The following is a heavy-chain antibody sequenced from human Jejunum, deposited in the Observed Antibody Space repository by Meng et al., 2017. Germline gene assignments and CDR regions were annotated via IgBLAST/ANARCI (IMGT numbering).Heavy chain of an antibody. Sequence: SETLSLTCSVSGASITSGSYYWSWIRQSAVLGVEWMGRVHTSGTSNYNPSLTGRVAISIDASKNQLSLRLRSVGAADSAVYFCARLLVRGTIESWGQGTLVTVS. D-gene: IGHD3-3*01. V-gene: IGHV4-61*02. CDR1: GASITSGSYY. J-gene: IGHJ1*01. CDR3: ARLLVRGTIES. CDR2: VHTSGTS.